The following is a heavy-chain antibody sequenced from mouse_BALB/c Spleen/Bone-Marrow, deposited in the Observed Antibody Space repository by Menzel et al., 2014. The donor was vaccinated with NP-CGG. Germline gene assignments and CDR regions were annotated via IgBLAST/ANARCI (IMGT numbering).Heavy chain of an antibody. Sequence: EVQLQQSGAELVKPGASVKLSCTASGFNIKDTYMHWVKQRPEQGLEWIGRIDPANGNTKYDPKFQGKATITADTSSNTAYLQLSILTSEDTAVYYGSSYAMDYWGQGTSVTVSS. V-gene: IGHV14-3*02. CDR2: IDPANGNT. CDR3: SSYAMDY. J-gene: IGHJ4*01. CDR1: GFNIKDTY.